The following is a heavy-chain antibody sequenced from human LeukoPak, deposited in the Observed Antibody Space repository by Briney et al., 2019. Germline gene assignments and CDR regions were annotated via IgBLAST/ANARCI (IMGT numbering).Heavy chain of an antibody. CDR3: ARGPQWLVHGGNYFDY. J-gene: IGHJ4*02. CDR2: ISAYNGNT. CDR1: GYTFTSYG. D-gene: IGHD6-19*01. V-gene: IGHV1-18*01. Sequence: GASVKVSCKASGYTFTSYGISWVRQAPGQGLEWMGWISAYNGNTNYAQKLQGRVTMTTDTSTSTAYLELRSLRSDDTAVYYCARGPQWLVHGGNYFDYWGQGTLVTVSS.